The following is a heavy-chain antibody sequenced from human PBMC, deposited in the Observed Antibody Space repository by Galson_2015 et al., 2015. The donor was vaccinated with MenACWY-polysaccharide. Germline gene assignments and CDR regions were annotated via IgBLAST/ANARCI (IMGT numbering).Heavy chain of an antibody. D-gene: IGHD1-1*01. J-gene: IGHJ4*02. Sequence: SLRLSCAASGFTFNNFAMSWVRQAPGKGLEWVSAISGNGDSTYYADSVRGRFTISRDTSRNTLYLQMRSLRADDTALYYCARAGIRDVVPTARLPPAPDYGGQGTLVTVSS. CDR3: ARAGIRDVVPTARLPPAPDY. CDR1: GFTFNNFA. V-gene: IGHV3-23*01. CDR2: ISGNGDST.